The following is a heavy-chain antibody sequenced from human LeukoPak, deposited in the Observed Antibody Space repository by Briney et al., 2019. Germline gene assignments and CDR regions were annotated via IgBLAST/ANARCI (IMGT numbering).Heavy chain of an antibody. CDR1: GFTFSSYA. CDR3: AKDGGLAAAGTWGY. J-gene: IGHJ4*02. V-gene: IGHV3-23*01. CDR2: ISGSGGST. Sequence: GGSLRLSCAASGFTFSSYAMSWVRQAPGKGLEWVSAISGSGGSTYYADSVKGRFAISRDNSKNTLYLQMNSLRAEDTAVYYCAKDGGLAAAGTWGYWGQGTLVTVSS. D-gene: IGHD6-13*01.